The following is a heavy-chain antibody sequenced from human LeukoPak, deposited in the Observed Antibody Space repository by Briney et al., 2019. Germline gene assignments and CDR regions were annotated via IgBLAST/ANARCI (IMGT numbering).Heavy chain of an antibody. D-gene: IGHD3-10*01. CDR2: IYPDDSDT. CDR1: GYRFTNYR. J-gene: IGHJ3*02. V-gene: IGHV5-51*01. Sequence: GESLKISCKGSGYRFTNYRIGWVRQMPGKGLEWMGIIYPDDSDTRYSPSFQGQVTISVDKSISTAYLQWSSLKASDTAMYYCARVRLNFYGSGRDVYCAFDIWGQGTMVTVSS. CDR3: ARVRLNFYGSGRDVYCAFDI.